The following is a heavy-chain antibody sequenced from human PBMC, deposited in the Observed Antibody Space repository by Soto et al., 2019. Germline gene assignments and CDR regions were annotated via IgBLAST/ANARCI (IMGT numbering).Heavy chain of an antibody. J-gene: IGHJ5*02. D-gene: IGHD6-13*01. CDR1: GYTFTGYY. V-gene: IGHV1-2*04. Sequence: ASVKVSCKGSGYTFTGYYMHWVRQAPGQGLEWMGWINPNSGGTNYAQKFQGWVTMTRDTSISTAYMELSRLRSDDTAVYYCGRDRDSSSWYGNNWFDPWGQGTLVTVSS. CDR3: GRDRDSSSWYGNNWFDP. CDR2: INPNSGGT.